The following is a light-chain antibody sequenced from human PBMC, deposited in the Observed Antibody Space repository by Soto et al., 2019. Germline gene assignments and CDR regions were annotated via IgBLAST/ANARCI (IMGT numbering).Light chain of an antibody. V-gene: IGKV1-39*01. J-gene: IGKJ2*01. CDR1: PSISSY. Sequence: DIQMTQSPSSLSASVGDRVTITCRASPSISSYLNWYQQKPGKAPKLLIYAASSLQSGVPSRFSGGGSGTDFTLTISSLQPVDFATYYCQQSYSTLMYTFGQGTKLEIK. CDR3: QQSYSTLMYT. CDR2: AAS.